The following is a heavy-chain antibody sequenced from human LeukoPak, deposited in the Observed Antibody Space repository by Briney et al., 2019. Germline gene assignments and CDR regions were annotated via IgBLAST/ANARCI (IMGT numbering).Heavy chain of an antibody. J-gene: IGHJ3*02. Sequence: GGSLRLSCLASGFTFRSFGMHWVRQAPGTGLERVALISYDGSNKNYADSVKGRFTISRDNSKNILYLQMNSLRVEDTAVYFCARGYGGNSAAFDIWGQGTMVTVSS. V-gene: IGHV3-30*03. CDR2: ISYDGSNK. D-gene: IGHD4-23*01. CDR3: ARGYGGNSAAFDI. CDR1: GFTFRSFG.